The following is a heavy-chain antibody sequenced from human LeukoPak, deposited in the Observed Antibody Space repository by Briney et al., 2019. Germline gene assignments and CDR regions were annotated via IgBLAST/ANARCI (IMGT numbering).Heavy chain of an antibody. Sequence: SETLSLTCAVYGGSFSGYYWSWIRQPPGKGLEWIGEVNHSGSTNYSPSLKSRVTISGDTSKNHLSLKLSSVTAADTAVYYCARAQLNLLVDFGMDVWGQGTTVTVSS. CDR3: ARAQLNLLVDFGMDV. CDR2: VNHSGST. D-gene: IGHD1-1*01. V-gene: IGHV4-34*01. J-gene: IGHJ6*02. CDR1: GGSFSGYY.